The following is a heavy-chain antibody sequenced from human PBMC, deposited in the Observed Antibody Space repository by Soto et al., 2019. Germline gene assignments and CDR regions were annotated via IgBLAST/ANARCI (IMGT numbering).Heavy chain of an antibody. CDR2: IVVGSGST. CDR3: AAPPNRDAYNYGY. Sequence: QMQLVQSGPEVRKPGTSVKVSCKASGLTFSSSAVQWVRQARGQRLEWIGWIVVGSGSTKYAQKFQERVTLTRDMSTSTAYRELSSLRSEDTAVYYCAAPPNRDAYNYGYWGQGTLVTVSS. D-gene: IGHD5-12*01. V-gene: IGHV1-58*01. J-gene: IGHJ4*02. CDR1: GLTFSSSA.